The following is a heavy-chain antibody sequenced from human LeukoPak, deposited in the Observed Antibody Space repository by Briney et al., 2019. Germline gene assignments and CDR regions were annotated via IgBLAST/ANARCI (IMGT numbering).Heavy chain of an antibody. Sequence: SETLSLTCIVSGGSIMRGDYYWSWIRQAPGKGLEWIGYHYYSGTTNYSPSLKSRVTMSVDTSKNQFSLKLNSATAADTAVYFCARVSGASGWYSFDFWGQGILVTVSS. V-gene: IGHV4-61*08. D-gene: IGHD6-19*01. CDR2: HYYSGTT. J-gene: IGHJ4*02. CDR3: ARVSGASGWYSFDF. CDR1: GGSIMRGDYY.